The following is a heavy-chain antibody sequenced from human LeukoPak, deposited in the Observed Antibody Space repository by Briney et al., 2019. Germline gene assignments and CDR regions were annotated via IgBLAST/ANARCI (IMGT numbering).Heavy chain of an antibody. Sequence: PSETLSLTCTVSGGSISSHYWSWIRQPPGKGLEWIGYIYYSGSTNYNPSLKSRVTISVDTSKNQFSLKLSSVTAADTAVYFCANREMATINDAFDIWGQGTMVTVSS. D-gene: IGHD5-24*01. CDR2: IYYSGST. J-gene: IGHJ3*02. V-gene: IGHV4-59*11. CDR3: ANREMATINDAFDI. CDR1: GGSISSHY.